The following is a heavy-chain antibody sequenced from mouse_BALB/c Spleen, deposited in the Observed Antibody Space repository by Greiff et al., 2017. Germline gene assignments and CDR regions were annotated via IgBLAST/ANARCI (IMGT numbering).Heavy chain of an antibody. CDR2: ISSGSSTI. CDR3: ATSRLRGFAY. V-gene: IGHV5-17*02. CDR1: GFTFSSFG. Sequence: EVQLVESGGGLVQPGGSRKLSCAASGFTFSSFGMHWVRQAPEKGLEWVAYISSGSSTIYYADTVKGRFTISRDNPKNTLFLQMTSLRSEDTAMYYCATSRLRGFAYWGQGTLVTVSA. D-gene: IGHD1-2*01. J-gene: IGHJ3*01.